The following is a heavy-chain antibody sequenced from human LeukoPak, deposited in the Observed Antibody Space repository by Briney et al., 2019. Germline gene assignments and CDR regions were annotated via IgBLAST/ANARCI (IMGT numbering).Heavy chain of an antibody. J-gene: IGHJ5*02. Sequence: SETLSLTCTVSGGSISSYYWSWIRQPPGKGLEWIGYIYYSGSTYYNPSLKSRVTISVDTSKNQFSLKLSSVTAADTAVYYCARHNRGGFDPWGQGTLVTVSS. D-gene: IGHD1-14*01. CDR3: ARHNRGGFDP. CDR1: GGSISSYY. V-gene: IGHV4-59*04. CDR2: IYYSGST.